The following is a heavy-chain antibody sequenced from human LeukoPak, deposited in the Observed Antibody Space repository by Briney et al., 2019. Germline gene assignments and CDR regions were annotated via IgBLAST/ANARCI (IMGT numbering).Heavy chain of an antibody. CDR2: IYYSGNT. J-gene: IGHJ5*02. CDR3: ARHGPTTGFGYYGRNNWFDP. D-gene: IGHD3-10*01. Sequence: SETLSLTCTVSGVSISSSNSYWGWIRQPPGKGLEWIGSIYYSGNTYYNASLKSQVSISIDTSKNRFSLKLSSVTAADTAVYYCARHGPTTGFGYYGRNNWFDPWGQGTLVTVSS. CDR1: GVSISSSNSY. V-gene: IGHV4-39*01.